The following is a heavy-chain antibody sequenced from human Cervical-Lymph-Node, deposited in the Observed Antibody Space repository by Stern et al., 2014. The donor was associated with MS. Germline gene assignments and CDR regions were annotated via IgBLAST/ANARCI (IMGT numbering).Heavy chain of an antibody. V-gene: IGHV1-69*01. J-gene: IGHJ4*02. D-gene: IGHD4-17*01. Sequence: VQLVQSGAEVKKPGSSVKVSRQASGGTFSSYAISWVRQAPGQRLEWMGGIVPIFGTANYAQKFQGRVTITADESTSTAYMELSSLRSEDTAVYYCARQHGDYEYYFDYWGQGTLVTVSS. CDR1: GGTFSSYA. CDR3: ARQHGDYEYYFDY. CDR2: IVPIFGTA.